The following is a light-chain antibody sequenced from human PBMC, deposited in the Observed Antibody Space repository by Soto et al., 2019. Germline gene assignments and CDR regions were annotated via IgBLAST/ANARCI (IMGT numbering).Light chain of an antibody. CDR2: DAS. CDR3: QQYNNWPPIT. Sequence: DLQMTQSPYTLSASVGERFVNTCRSSQSISRWLAWYQQKPGRAPNLLIYDASVLYSGVPSRFSGSGSGTEFTLTISSLQSEDFAVYYCQQYNNWPPITFGQGTRLEI. J-gene: IGKJ5*01. CDR1: QSISRW. V-gene: IGKV1-5*01.